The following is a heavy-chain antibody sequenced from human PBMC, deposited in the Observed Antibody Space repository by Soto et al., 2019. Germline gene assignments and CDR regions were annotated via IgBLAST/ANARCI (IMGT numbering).Heavy chain of an antibody. J-gene: IGHJ4*02. CDR1: GGSISSSNW. CDR3: ARDPDGNYYDRSVLDY. CDR2: IYHSGST. D-gene: IGHD3-22*01. V-gene: IGHV4-4*02. Sequence: SETLSLTCAVSGGSISSSNWWSWVRQPPGKGLEWIGEIYHSGSTNYNPSLKSRVTISVDKSKNQFSLKLSSVTAADTAVYYCARDPDGNYYDRSVLDYWGQGSLVIVSS.